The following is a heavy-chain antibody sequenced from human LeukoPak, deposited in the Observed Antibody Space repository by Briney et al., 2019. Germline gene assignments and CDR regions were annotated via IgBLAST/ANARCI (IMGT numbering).Heavy chain of an antibody. J-gene: IGHJ4*02. CDR1: GFTFSGHG. D-gene: IGHD1-26*01. Sequence: SGGSLRLSCAASGFTFSGHGMNWVRQAPGKGLEWVSGITSSGATTYYTDSVKGRFTISRDNAKNSLYLQMNSLRAEDTALYYCARDAGGGSYYLVGGTSTFDYWGQGTLVTVSS. V-gene: IGHV3-23*01. CDR2: ITSSGATT. CDR3: ARDAGGGSYYLVGGTSTFDY.